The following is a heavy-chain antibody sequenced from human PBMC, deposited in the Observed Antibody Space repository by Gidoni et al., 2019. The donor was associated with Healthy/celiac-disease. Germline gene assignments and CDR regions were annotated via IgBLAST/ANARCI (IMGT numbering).Heavy chain of an antibody. Sequence: QVQLVQSGAEVKKPGASVKVACKASGYTFTSYGISWVRQAPGQGLEWMGWISAYNGNTNYAQKLQGRVTMTTDTSTSTAYMELRSLRSDDTAVYYCARDREYYGDYGFKLDPWGQGTLVTVSS. CDR2: ISAYNGNT. CDR3: ARDREYYGDYGFKLDP. V-gene: IGHV1-18*01. CDR1: GYTFTSYG. D-gene: IGHD4-17*01. J-gene: IGHJ5*02.